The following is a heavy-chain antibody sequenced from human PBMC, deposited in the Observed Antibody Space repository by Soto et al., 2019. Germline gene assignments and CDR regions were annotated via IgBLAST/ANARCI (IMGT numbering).Heavy chain of an antibody. V-gene: IGHV4-59*08. CDR2: IHYSGSS. D-gene: IGHD1-1*01. J-gene: IGHJ4*02. CDR1: GGSISGYY. Sequence: QLQLQESGPGLVKPSETLSLTCTVSGGSISGYYWSWIRQPPGKGLEWIAYIHYSGSSNSNPSLKRRVTIAVDTSRNQFSLQLTSVTAADTAVYYCARHSNEYRKSLDYWGQGTLVTVSS. CDR3: ARHSNEYRKSLDY.